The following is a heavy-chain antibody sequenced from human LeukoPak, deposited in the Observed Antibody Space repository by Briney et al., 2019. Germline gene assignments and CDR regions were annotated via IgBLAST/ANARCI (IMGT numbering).Heavy chain of an antibody. J-gene: IGHJ4*02. V-gene: IGHV4-34*01. CDR1: GGSISSGGYY. CDR2: INHSGST. Sequence: SETLSLTCAVSGGSISSGGYYWSWIRQPPGKGLEWIGEINHSGSTNYNPSLKSRVTISVDTSKNQFSLKLSSVTAADTAVYYCARVGRAAAGSDYWGQGTLVTVSS. CDR3: ARVGRAAAGSDY. D-gene: IGHD6-13*01.